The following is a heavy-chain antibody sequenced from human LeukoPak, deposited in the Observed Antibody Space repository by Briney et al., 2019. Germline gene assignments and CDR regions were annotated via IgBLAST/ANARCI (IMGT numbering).Heavy chain of an antibody. D-gene: IGHD3-10*01. CDR3: ARLPLWFGEIPPYYFDY. CDR1: GGSISSSSYY. Sequence: TSETLSLTCTVSGGSISSSSYYWGWVRQPPGKGLEWIGSIYYNGNTYYKPSLKSRVTISIDTSKNQFSLKLSSVTAVDTAMYYCARLPLWFGEIPPYYFDYWGQGTLVTVSS. CDR2: IYYNGNT. V-gene: IGHV4-39*01. J-gene: IGHJ4*02.